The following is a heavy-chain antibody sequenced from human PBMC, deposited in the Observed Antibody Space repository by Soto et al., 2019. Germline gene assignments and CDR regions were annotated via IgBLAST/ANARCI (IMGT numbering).Heavy chain of an antibody. J-gene: IGHJ6*02. CDR2: INPSSGRT. CDR1: GYTFTSYS. D-gene: IGHD1-20*01. V-gene: IGHV1-46*01. Sequence: ASVKVSCKASGYTFTSYSMHWVRQAPGQGLEWMGIINPSSGRTSYAQNFQGRVTMTSDTSTSIVYMEMSSLKSEDTAVYYCARDQQKYNPSFYHYYAMDLWGQGTTVTVSS. CDR3: ARDQQKYNPSFYHYYAMDL.